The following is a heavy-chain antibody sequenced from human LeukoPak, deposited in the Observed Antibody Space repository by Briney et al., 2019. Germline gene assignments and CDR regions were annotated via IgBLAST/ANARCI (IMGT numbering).Heavy chain of an antibody. CDR2: ISSSSSYI. V-gene: IGHV3-21*01. D-gene: IGHD1-14*01. J-gene: IGHJ3*02. Sequence: GGSLRLSCAASGFTFSSYSMNWVRQAPGKGLEWVSSISSSSSYIYYADSVKGRFTISRDNAKNSLYLQMNSLRAEDTAVYYCARQIYRVPAAFDIWGQGTMVTVSS. CDR3: ARQIYRVPAAFDI. CDR1: GFTFSSYS.